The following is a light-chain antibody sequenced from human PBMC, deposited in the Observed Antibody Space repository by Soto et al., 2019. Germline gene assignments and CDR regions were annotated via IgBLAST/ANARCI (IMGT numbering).Light chain of an antibody. J-gene: IGKJ4*01. Sequence: EIVLTQSPGTLSLSPGERATVSCRASQTVSSGFLAWYQQKPGQAPRLLIYGASTRATGIPDRFSGSGSGTDFTLTISRLEPEDFAVYYCQQYGISPPLTFGGGTKVDIK. CDR2: GAS. CDR1: QTVSSGF. CDR3: QQYGISPPLT. V-gene: IGKV3-20*01.